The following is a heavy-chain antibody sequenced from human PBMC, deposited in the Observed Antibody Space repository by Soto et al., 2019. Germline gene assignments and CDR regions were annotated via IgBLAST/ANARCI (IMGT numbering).Heavy chain of an antibody. J-gene: IGHJ6*02. CDR2: IYHSGST. D-gene: IGHD1-1*01. CDR3: ARDRLWTYYYYGMDV. V-gene: IGHV4-4*02. Sequence: SETLSLTCAVSGGSISSSNWWSWVRQPPGKGLEWIGEIYHSGSTNYNPSLKSRVTISVDKSKNQFSLKLSSVTAADTAVYYCARDRLWTYYYYGMDVWGQGTTVTVSS. CDR1: GGSISSSNW.